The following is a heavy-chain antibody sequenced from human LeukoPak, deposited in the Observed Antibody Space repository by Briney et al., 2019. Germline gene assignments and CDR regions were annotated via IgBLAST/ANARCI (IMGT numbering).Heavy chain of an antibody. CDR2: IYYSGST. CDR3: ARVYSSGPLRYFDL. J-gene: IGHJ2*01. V-gene: IGHV4-39*07. D-gene: IGHD6-19*01. Sequence: SETLSLTCTVSGGSISCSSYYWGWIRQPPGKGLEWIGSIYYSGSTYYNPSLKSRVTISVDTSKNQFSLKLSSVTAADTAVYYCARVYSSGPLRYFDLWGRGTLVTVSS. CDR1: GGSISCSSYY.